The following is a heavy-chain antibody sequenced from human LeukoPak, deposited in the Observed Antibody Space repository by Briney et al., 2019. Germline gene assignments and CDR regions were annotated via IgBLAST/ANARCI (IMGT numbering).Heavy chain of an antibody. Sequence: GGSLRLSCAASGFTFSDYYMSWIRQAPGKGLEWVSYISSSGSTIYYADSVKGRFTISRDNAKNSLYLQMNSLRAEDTAVCYCARAPLGYCSGGSCHNWFDPWGQGTLVTVSS. V-gene: IGHV3-11*01. D-gene: IGHD2-15*01. CDR1: GFTFSDYY. J-gene: IGHJ5*02. CDR2: ISSSGSTI. CDR3: ARAPLGYCSGGSCHNWFDP.